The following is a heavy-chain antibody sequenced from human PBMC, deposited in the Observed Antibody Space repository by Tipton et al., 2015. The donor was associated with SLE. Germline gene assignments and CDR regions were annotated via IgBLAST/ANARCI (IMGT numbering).Heavy chain of an antibody. CDR1: GDSLSTSY. CDR2: LDDSGHT. D-gene: IGHD7-27*01. J-gene: IGHJ4*02. V-gene: IGHV4-59*08. CDR3: ARHYWGSDY. Sequence: GLVKPSETLSLTCFVSGDSLSTSYWSWIRQSPGKGLEWIASLDDSGHTNYNPSLKSRDTISVDTSKNQFSLKLSSVTAADTAVYYCARHYWGSDYWGQGTLVTVSS.